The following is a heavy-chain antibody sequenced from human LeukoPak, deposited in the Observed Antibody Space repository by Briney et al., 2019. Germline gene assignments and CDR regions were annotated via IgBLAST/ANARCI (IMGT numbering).Heavy chain of an antibody. V-gene: IGHV3-66*01. Sequence: GGSLRLSCAASGFTVSSNYMSWVRQAPGKGLEWVSVIYSAGGSYYTDSVKGRFTISRDNSKNTVSLQMNSLRAEDAAVYYCAKDMEPNGVHFDYWGQGTLVTVSS. CDR2: IYSAGGS. J-gene: IGHJ4*02. CDR1: GFTVSSNY. D-gene: IGHD1-14*01. CDR3: AKDMEPNGVHFDY.